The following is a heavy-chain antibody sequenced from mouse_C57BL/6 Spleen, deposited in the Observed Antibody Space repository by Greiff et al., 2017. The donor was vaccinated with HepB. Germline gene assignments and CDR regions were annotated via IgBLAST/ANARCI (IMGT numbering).Heavy chain of an antibody. V-gene: IGHV8-12*01. CDR3: ARSGDYDYDVGYAMDY. Sequence: QVTLKESGPGILQSSQTLSLTCSFSGFSLSTSGMGVSWIRQPSGKGLEWLAHIYWDDDKRYNPSLKSRLTISKDTSRNQVFLKITSVDTADTATYYCARSGDYDYDVGYAMDYWGQGTSVTVSS. J-gene: IGHJ4*01. D-gene: IGHD2-4*01. CDR1: GFSLSTSGMG. CDR2: IYWDDDK.